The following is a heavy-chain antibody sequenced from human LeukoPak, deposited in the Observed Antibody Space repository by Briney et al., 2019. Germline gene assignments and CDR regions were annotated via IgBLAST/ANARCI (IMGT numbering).Heavy chain of an antibody. CDR1: GFTFSSYA. CDR2: IHSGGNS. V-gene: IGHV4-59*04. D-gene: IGHD2-15*01. J-gene: IGHJ6*02. Sequence: GSLRLSCAASGFTFSSYAMSWVRQAPGKGLEWIGNIHSGGNSFCNPSLKSRVTISVDTSKNQFSLKLSSVTAADTAVYYCEKDSHLDVWGHGTTVTVSS. CDR3: EKDSHLDV.